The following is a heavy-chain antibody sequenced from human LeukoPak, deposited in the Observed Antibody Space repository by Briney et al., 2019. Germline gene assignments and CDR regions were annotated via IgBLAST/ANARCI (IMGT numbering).Heavy chain of an antibody. D-gene: IGHD3-3*01. CDR2: ISAYNGNT. CDR3: ARLYYDFWSGYYNLGYYGMDV. J-gene: IGHJ6*02. V-gene: IGHV1-18*01. Sequence: GASVKVSCKASGYXFTSYGISWVRQAPGQGLEWMGWISAYNGNTNYAQKLQGRVTMTTDTSTSTAYMELRSLRSDDTAVYYCARLYYDFWSGYYNLGYYGMDVWGQGTTVTVSS. CDR1: GYXFTSYG.